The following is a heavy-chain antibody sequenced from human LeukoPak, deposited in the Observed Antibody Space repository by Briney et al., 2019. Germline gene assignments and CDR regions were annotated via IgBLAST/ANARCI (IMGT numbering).Heavy chain of an antibody. CDR2: IYTSGST. CDR1: GGSISSYY. CDR3: ARDVGGWELLRDNWFDP. Sequence: SETLSLTCTVSGGSISSYYWSWIRQPAGKGLEWIGRIYTSGSTNYNPSLKSRVTMSVDTSKNQFSLKLSSVTAADTAVYYCARDVGGWELLRDNWFDPWGQGTLVTVSS. J-gene: IGHJ5*02. V-gene: IGHV4-4*07. D-gene: IGHD1-26*01.